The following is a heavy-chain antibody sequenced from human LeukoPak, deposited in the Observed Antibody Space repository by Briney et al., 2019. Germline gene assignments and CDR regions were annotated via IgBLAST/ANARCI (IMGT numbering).Heavy chain of an antibody. D-gene: IGHD3-3*01. V-gene: IGHV1-8*01. CDR3: ARGRGYYDFWSGYSRGNWFDP. Sequence: ASVKVSCKASGYTFTSYDINWVRQATGQGLEGMGWMNPNSGNTGYAQKFQGRVTMTRNTSISTAYMELSSLRSEDTAVYYCARGRGYYDFWSGYSRGNWFDPWGQGTLVTVSS. CDR2: MNPNSGNT. CDR1: GYTFTSYD. J-gene: IGHJ5*02.